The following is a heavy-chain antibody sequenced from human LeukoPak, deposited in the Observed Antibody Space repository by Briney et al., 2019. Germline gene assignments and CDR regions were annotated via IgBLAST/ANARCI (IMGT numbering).Heavy chain of an antibody. Sequence: GGSLRLSCAASGFTFSSYAMSWVRQAPGKGLEWVSAISGSGGSTYYADSVKGRFTISRDNSKNTLYLQMNSLRAEDTAVYYCAKYPSRVYYYYGMDVWGQGTTVTVSS. V-gene: IGHV3-23*01. CDR2: ISGSGGST. CDR1: GFTFSSYA. J-gene: IGHJ6*02. CDR3: AKYPSRVYYYYGMDV.